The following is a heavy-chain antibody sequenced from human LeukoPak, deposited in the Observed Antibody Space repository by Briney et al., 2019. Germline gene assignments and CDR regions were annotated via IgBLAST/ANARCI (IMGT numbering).Heavy chain of an antibody. D-gene: IGHD3-10*01. V-gene: IGHV3-23*01. CDR1: GFTFSSSA. CDR3: AKDPTGLWFGELTYYFDY. CDR2: ISGSGGST. Sequence: GGSLRLSCAASGFTFSSSAMSWVRQAPGKGLEWVSAISGSGGSTYYADSVKGRFTISRDNSKNTLYLQMNSLRAEDTAVYYCAKDPTGLWFGELTYYFDYWGQGTLVTVSS. J-gene: IGHJ4*02.